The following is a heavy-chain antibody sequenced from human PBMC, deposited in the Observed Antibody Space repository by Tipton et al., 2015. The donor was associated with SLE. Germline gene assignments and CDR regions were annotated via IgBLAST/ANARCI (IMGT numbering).Heavy chain of an antibody. CDR3: AGAKLCRGGSCYSPYAFDF. D-gene: IGHD2-15*01. J-gene: IGHJ3*01. V-gene: IGHV4-4*02. Sequence: TLSLTCAVSGGSISSSNWWSWVRQPPWKGLEWIGEIYHSGSTNYNPSLKSRVTISVDTSKNQFSLKLSSVTAADTAVYYCAGAKLCRGGSCYSPYAFDFWGQGTMVTVSS. CDR2: IYHSGST. CDR1: GGSISSSNW.